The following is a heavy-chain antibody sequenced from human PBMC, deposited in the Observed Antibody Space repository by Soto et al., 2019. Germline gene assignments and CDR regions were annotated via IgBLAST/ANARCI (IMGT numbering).Heavy chain of an antibody. CDR1: GGSISSGGYY. Sequence: PWETLSLTCTVSGGSISSGGYYWSWIRQHPGKGLEWIGYIYYSGTTSYNPSLKSRVTISLETSKSQFSLRLTSVTASDSAIYYCARMGAYYQSLDPWGQGTLVTVSS. V-gene: IGHV4-31*03. D-gene: IGHD2-21*01. CDR3: ARMGAYYQSLDP. J-gene: IGHJ5*02. CDR2: IYYSGTT.